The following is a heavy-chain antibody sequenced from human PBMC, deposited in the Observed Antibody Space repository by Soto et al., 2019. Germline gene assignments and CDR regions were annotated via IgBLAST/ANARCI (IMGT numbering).Heavy chain of an antibody. V-gene: IGHV3-23*01. D-gene: IGHD3-10*01. J-gene: IGHJ2*01. Sequence: CGSYALSWVRQAPGKGLEWVSTISGSDGKTFYADAVKGRFSISRDISQSTLYLQMNSLRADDTALYLCARRSHLYYWGRG. CDR2: ISGSDGKT. CDR3: ARRSHLYY. CDR1: CGSYA.